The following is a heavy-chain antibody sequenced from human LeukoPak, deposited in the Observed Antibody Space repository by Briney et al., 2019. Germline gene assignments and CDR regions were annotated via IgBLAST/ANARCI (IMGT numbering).Heavy chain of an antibody. CDR1: GLTFSSYA. J-gene: IGHJ4*02. CDR2: ISGSSGHT. CDR3: AKVGFSEMEWLLYSDH. D-gene: IGHD3-3*01. Sequence: PGGSLRLSCAASGLTFSSYAVSGVRQAPGKGLEWVSAISGSSGHTYYADSVKGRFTISRDNSKNTLYLQMNSLRAEDTAVYYCAKVGFSEMEWLLYSDHWGQGTLVTVSS. V-gene: IGHV3-23*01.